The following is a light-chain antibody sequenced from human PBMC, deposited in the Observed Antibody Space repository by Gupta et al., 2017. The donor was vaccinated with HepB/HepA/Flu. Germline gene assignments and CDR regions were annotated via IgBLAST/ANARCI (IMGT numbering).Light chain of an antibody. CDR2: GAS. J-gene: IGKJ5*01. CDR3: QQYGSSPQLT. V-gene: IGKV3-20*01. Sequence: EIVLTQSPGTLSLSPGERATLSCRASQSVSSSYLAWYQQKPGQAPRLLIYGASSRATGIPDRFSGSGSGTDFTLTISRREPEDFAVYYCQQYGSSPQLTFGQGTRMEIK. CDR1: QSVSSSY.